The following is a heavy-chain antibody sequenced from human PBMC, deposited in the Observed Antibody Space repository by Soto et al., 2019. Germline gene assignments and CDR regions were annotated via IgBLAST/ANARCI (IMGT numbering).Heavy chain of an antibody. CDR3: ARWRENYGING. D-gene: IGHD1-20*01. Sequence: ASVKVSCKASGGTFSSYTISWVRQAPGQGLEWMGRIIPILGIANYAQKFQGRVTITADESTSTAYMELSSLRSEDTAVYYCARWRENYGINGWGQGTLVTVSS. CDR1: GGTFSSYT. J-gene: IGHJ4*02. V-gene: IGHV1-69*02. CDR2: IIPILGIA.